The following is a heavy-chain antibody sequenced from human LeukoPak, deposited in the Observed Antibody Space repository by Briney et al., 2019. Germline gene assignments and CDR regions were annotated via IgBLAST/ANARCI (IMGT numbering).Heavy chain of an antibody. D-gene: IGHD3-10*01. CDR3: ARESGFPYWFDP. Sequence: GGSLRLSCAASGFTFDDYAMHWVRQAPGKGVEWVSGISWNSGSIGYADSVKGRFTISRDNAKNSLYLQMNSLRAEDTAVYYCARESGFPYWFDPWGQGTLVTVSS. J-gene: IGHJ5*02. V-gene: IGHV3-9*01. CDR1: GFTFDDYA. CDR2: ISWNSGSI.